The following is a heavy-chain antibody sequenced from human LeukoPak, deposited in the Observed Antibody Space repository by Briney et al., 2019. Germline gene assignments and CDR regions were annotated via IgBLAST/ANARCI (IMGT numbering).Heavy chain of an antibody. Sequence: SETLSLTCTVSGGSISSSSYYWGWIRQPPGKGLEWIGSIYYSGSTYYNPSLKGRVTISVDTSKNQFSLKLSSVPAADTAVYYCVTYCSSTSCYLGDYWGQGTLVTVSS. CDR1: GGSISSSSYY. V-gene: IGHV4-39*01. D-gene: IGHD2-2*01. CDR3: VTYCSSTSCYLGDY. J-gene: IGHJ4*02. CDR2: IYYSGST.